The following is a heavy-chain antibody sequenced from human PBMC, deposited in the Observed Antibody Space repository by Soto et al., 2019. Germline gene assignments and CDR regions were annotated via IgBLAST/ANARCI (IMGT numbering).Heavy chain of an antibody. J-gene: IGHJ4*02. CDR2: VYYSGTT. V-gene: IGHV4-59*01. CDR1: GGSISSYY. D-gene: IGHD6-13*01. CDR3: ARAGSTWRYFFDS. Sequence: SETLSLTCTVSGGSISSYYWTWIRQPPGKGLEWVGYVYYSGTTYYNPSLQSRVTISVDTSKNQFSLKVKSVTAADTAIYYCARAGSTWRYFFDSWGQGSMVTVSS.